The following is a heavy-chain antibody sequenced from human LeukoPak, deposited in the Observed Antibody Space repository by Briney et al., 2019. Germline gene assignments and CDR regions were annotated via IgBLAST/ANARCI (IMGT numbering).Heavy chain of an antibody. Sequence: PSETLSLTCTVSGDSISSYNWNWIRQPPGKGLEWIGSFYAGQITSYSSSLKSRVTISVDTSKNQFSLKLSSVTAADTAVYYCARRITIFGVATYYMDVWGKGTTVTVSS. CDR2: FYAGQIT. V-gene: IGHV4-4*08. CDR1: GDSISSYN. D-gene: IGHD3-3*01. J-gene: IGHJ6*03. CDR3: ARRITIFGVATYYMDV.